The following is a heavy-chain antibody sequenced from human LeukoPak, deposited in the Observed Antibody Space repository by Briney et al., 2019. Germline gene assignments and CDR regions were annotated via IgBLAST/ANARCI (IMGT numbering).Heavy chain of an antibody. J-gene: IGHJ4*02. Sequence: SETLSLTCTVSGGSISSSSYSWGWIRQPPGKGLEWIGSIYYSGTTYYNPSLKSRVTISVDTSKIQFSLKLSSVAATDAAVYFCARLRFDFWSGYTHPYFDYWGQGTLVTVSS. CDR1: GGSISSSSYS. D-gene: IGHD3-3*01. CDR2: IYYSGTT. V-gene: IGHV4-39*01. CDR3: ARLRFDFWSGYTHPYFDY.